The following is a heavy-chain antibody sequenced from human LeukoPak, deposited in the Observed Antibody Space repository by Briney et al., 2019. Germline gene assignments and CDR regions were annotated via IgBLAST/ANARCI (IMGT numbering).Heavy chain of an antibody. J-gene: IGHJ4*02. Sequence: GGSLRLSCAASRFSFSNYWMHWVRQAPGKGLVWVSRVKSDGSNPSYADSVKGQFTISRDNAENMLYLQVNALGAEDTAVYYCARDIVSGSGSLDYWGQGTLVTVSS. V-gene: IGHV3-74*01. CDR1: RFSFSNYW. CDR2: VKSDGSNP. CDR3: ARDIVSGSGSLDY. D-gene: IGHD3-10*01.